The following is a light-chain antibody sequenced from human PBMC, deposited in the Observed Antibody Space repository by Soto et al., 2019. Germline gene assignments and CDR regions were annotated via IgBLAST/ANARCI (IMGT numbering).Light chain of an antibody. V-gene: IGLV2-14*03. CDR3: SSYTTSNTRQIV. CDR1: SSDVGGYNY. J-gene: IGLJ1*01. Sequence: QSALTQPASESGSPGQSITISCTGTSSDVGGYNYVSWYQHHPGKAPKLIIYDVSNRPSGVSNRFSGSKSGNTASLTISGLQPEDEADYYCSSYTTSNTRQIVFGTGTKLTVL. CDR2: DVS.